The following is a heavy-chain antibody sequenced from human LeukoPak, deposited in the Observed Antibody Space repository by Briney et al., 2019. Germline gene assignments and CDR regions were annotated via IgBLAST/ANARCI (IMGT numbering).Heavy chain of an antibody. CDR3: ARGLLHYYFDY. D-gene: IGHD1-26*01. V-gene: IGHV3-23*01. J-gene: IGHJ4*02. CDR2: ISSTGGTT. Sequence: GGSLRLSCAASGITFSSYGMSWVRQAPGKGLEWVSSISSTGGTTYYADSVKGRFTISRDNSKNTLYLQMNSLGAEDTAVYYCARGLLHYYFDYWGQGTLVTVSS. CDR1: GITFSSYG.